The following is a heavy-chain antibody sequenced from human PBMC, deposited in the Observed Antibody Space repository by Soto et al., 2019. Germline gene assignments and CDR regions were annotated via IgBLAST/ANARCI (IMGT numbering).Heavy chain of an antibody. D-gene: IGHD6-13*01. J-gene: IGHJ3*02. CDR2: ISYDGSNK. CDR1: GFTFSSYG. V-gene: IGHV3-30*18. Sequence: QVQLVESGGGVVQPGRSLRLSCAASGFTFSSYGMHWVRQAPGKGLEWVAVISYDGSNKYYADSVKGRFTISRDNSKNTLYLQRNGLRADDTAVYYCAKDASAAGKDAFDIWCQGTMVTVSS. CDR3: AKDASAAGKDAFDI.